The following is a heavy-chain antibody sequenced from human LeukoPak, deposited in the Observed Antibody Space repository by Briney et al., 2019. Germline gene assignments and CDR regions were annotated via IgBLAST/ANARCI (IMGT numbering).Heavy chain of an antibody. D-gene: IGHD6-6*01. CDR3: ARTSIAARIFDY. Sequence: SETLSLTCAVSGGLISSGGCSWSWIRQPPGKGLEWIGYIYHSGSTYYNPSLKSRVTISVDRSKNQFSLKLSSVTAADTAVYYCARTSIAARIFDYWGQGTLVTVSS. J-gene: IGHJ4*02. V-gene: IGHV4-30-2*01. CDR2: IYHSGST. CDR1: GGLISSGGCS.